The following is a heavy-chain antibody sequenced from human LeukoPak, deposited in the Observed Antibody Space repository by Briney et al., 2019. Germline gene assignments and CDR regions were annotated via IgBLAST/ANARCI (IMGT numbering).Heavy chain of an antibody. CDR1: GFTFTIFG. J-gene: IGHJ3*02. Sequence: GGSLRLSCAASGFTFTIFGLNWVRQAPGKGPEWVSYIDARSGITYYADSVQGRFTLSRVNARESVFLQMDGLRVDDTAVYYCARTYDFGRGPPGDAFDNWGPGTWVIVSS. D-gene: IGHD3-3*01. CDR3: ARTYDFGRGPPGDAFDN. V-gene: IGHV3-48*01. CDR2: IDARSGIT.